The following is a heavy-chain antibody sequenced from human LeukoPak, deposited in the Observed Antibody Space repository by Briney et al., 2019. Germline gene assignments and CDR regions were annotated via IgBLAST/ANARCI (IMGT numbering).Heavy chain of an antibody. D-gene: IGHD6-13*01. CDR2: INPNSGGT. Sequence: ASATVSFKSSGYTFTGYYMHWVRQAPGQGLEWMGWINPNSGGTNYAQKFQGRVTMTRDTSISTAYMELSRLRSDDTAVYYCARGSAAGTSNWFDPWGQGTLVTVSS. V-gene: IGHV1-2*02. CDR1: GYTFTGYY. CDR3: ARGSAAGTSNWFDP. J-gene: IGHJ5*02.